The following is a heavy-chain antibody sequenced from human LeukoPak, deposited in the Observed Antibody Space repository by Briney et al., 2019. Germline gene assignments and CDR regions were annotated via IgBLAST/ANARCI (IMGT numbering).Heavy chain of an antibody. CDR3: AKSEGYNWALYFDY. V-gene: IGHV3-23*01. CDR2: ISGSGGST. CDR1: GFTFSSYA. J-gene: IGHJ4*02. D-gene: IGHD1-1*01. Sequence: GGSLRLSCAASGFTFSSYAMSWVRQAPGRGLEWVSAISGSGGSTYYADSVKGRFTISRDNSKNTLYLQMNSLRAEDTAVYYCAKSEGYNWALYFDYWGQGTLVTVSS.